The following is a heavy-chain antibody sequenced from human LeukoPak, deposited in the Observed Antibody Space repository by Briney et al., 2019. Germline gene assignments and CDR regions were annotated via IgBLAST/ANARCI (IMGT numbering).Heavy chain of an antibody. CDR2: ISSSSSYI. D-gene: IGHD3-3*01. Sequence: GGSLRLSCAASGFTFSSYSMNWVRQAPGKGLEWVSSISSSSSYIYYADSVKGRFTISRDNAKNPLYLQMNSLRAEDTAVYYCASALIYDFWSGYPHDAFDIWGQGTMVTVSS. CDR3: ASALIYDFWSGYPHDAFDI. J-gene: IGHJ3*02. CDR1: GFTFSSYS. V-gene: IGHV3-21*01.